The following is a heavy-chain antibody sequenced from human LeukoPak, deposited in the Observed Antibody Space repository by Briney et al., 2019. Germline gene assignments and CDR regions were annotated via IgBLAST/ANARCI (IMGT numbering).Heavy chain of an antibody. CDR2: IYTSGST. D-gene: IGHD3-10*01. CDR3: ASSSYGSGSYYFDY. Sequence: PSETLSLTCTVSGGSISSYYWSWIRQPAGKGLGWIGRIYTSGSTNYNPSLKSRVTMSVDTSKNQFSLKLSSVTAADTAVYYCASSSYGSGSYYFDYWGQGTLVTVSS. J-gene: IGHJ4*02. CDR1: GGSISSYY. V-gene: IGHV4-4*07.